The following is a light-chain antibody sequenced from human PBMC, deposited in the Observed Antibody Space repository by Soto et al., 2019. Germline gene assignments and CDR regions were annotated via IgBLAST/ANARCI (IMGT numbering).Light chain of an antibody. Sequence: QSVLTQPPSVSGAPGQRVTISCTGSSSNIGAGYDLHWYQQLPGTAPKLLIHGNSNRPSGVPDRFSGSKSGTSASLAITGLQAEDEADYYCQSYDSSLNTVVFGGGTKLTVL. CDR3: QSYDSSLNTVV. J-gene: IGLJ2*01. CDR1: SSNIGAGYD. CDR2: GNS. V-gene: IGLV1-40*01.